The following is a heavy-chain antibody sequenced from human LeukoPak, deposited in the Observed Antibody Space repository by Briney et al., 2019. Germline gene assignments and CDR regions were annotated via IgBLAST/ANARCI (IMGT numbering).Heavy chain of an antibody. V-gene: IGHV4-59*11. CDR1: GGSIRSHS. CDR3: ARDIGGDTDGRASYWFAP. D-gene: IGHD1-1*01. Sequence: SETLSLTCTVSGGSIRSHSWHWIRQSPGKGLEWIGSINYFGTTTYKPSLKSRVTLSVDTSKNQFSLKLTSVTAADTAVYYCARDIGGDTDGRASYWFAPWGQGTLVAVSS. CDR2: INYFGTT. J-gene: IGHJ5*02.